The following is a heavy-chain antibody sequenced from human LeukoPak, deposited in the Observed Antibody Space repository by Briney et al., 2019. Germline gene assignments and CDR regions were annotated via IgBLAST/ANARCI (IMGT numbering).Heavy chain of an antibody. Sequence: SETLSLTCTVSGGSISSSIYYWGWIRQPPGKGLEWIGSIYYSGSTYYNPSLKSRVTISVDTSKNQFSLKLSSVTAADTAVYYCARHVSAAYAFDIWGQGTMVTVSS. V-gene: IGHV4-39*01. J-gene: IGHJ3*02. CDR3: ARHVSAAYAFDI. CDR2: IYYSGST. D-gene: IGHD2-2*01. CDR1: GGSISSSIYY.